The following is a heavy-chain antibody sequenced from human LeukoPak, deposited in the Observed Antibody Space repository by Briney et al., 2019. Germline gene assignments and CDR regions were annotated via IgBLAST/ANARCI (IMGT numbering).Heavy chain of an antibody. J-gene: IGHJ6*02. Sequence: PGGSLRLSCAASGFTFSSYSMNWVRQAPGKGLEWVSSISSSSSYIYYADSVKGRFTISRDNAKNSLYLQMNSLRAEDTAVYYCARLKVVPAAIYYYYYYGMDVWGQGTTVTASS. CDR2: ISSSSSYI. CDR3: ARLKVVPAAIYYYYYYGMDV. CDR1: GFTFSSYS. V-gene: IGHV3-21*01. D-gene: IGHD2-2*01.